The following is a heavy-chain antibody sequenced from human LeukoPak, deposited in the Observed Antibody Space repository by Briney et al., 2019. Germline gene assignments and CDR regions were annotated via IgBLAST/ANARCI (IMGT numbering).Heavy chain of an antibody. D-gene: IGHD3-16*01. V-gene: IGHV6-1*01. CDR1: GYSVSSSSGA. CDR2: TYYRSKWYN. J-gene: IGHJ5*02. Sequence: SQTLSLTCAISGYSVSSSSGAWNWVRQSPSRGLEWLARTYYRSKWYNDYAVSVKSRITITRDTSKNQFSLQLNSVTPEDTAIYYCARDPGGGGFDPWGQGTLVTVSS. CDR3: ARDPGGGGFDP.